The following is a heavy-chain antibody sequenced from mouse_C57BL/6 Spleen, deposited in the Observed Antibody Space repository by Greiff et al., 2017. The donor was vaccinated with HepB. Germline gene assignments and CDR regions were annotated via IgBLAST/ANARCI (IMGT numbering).Heavy chain of an antibody. CDR3: ARYGDYGSRGWFAY. CDR1: GFTFPDYY. J-gene: IGHJ3*01. CDR2: IRNKANGYTT. Sequence: EVQLVESGGGLVQPGGSLSLSCAASGFTFPDYYMSWVRQPPGKALEWLGFIRNKANGYTTEYSASVKGRFTITRDNSQSILYLQMNALRAEDSATYYCARYGDYGSRGWFAYWGQGTLVTVSA. V-gene: IGHV7-3*01. D-gene: IGHD1-1*01.